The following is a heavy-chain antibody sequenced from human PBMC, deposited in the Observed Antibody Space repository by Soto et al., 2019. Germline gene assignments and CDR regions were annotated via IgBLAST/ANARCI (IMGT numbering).Heavy chain of an antibody. D-gene: IGHD5-12*01. CDR2: IYYSGST. J-gene: IGHJ6*02. CDR1: GGSISSYY. V-gene: IGHV4-59*01. Sequence: PSETLSLTCTVSGGSISSYYWSWIRQPPGKGLEWIGYIYYSGSTNYNPSLKSRVTISVDTSKNQFSLKLSSVTAADTAVYYCGRTISGYDYNYYYGMDVWGQGTTVTVSS. CDR3: GRTISGYDYNYYYGMDV.